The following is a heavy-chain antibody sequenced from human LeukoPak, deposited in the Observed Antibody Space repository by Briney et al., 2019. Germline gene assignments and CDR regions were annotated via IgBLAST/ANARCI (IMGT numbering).Heavy chain of an antibody. D-gene: IGHD6-13*01. CDR3: ARKSSWYYYYGMDV. CDR2: ISAYNGNT. J-gene: IGHJ6*02. CDR1: GYTFTGYY. Sequence: GASVEVSCKASGYTFTGYYMHWVRQAPGQGLEWMGWISAYNGNTNYAQKLQGRVTMTTDTSTSTAYMELRSLRSDDTAVYYCARKSSWYYYYGMDVWGQGTTVTVSS. V-gene: IGHV1-18*04.